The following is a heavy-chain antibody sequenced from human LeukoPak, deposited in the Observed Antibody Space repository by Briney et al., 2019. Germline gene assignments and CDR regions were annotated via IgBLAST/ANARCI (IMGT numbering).Heavy chain of an antibody. V-gene: IGHV3-13*04. J-gene: IGHJ3*01. CDR3: ARVGGSAFDV. CDR1: GSTCGSYD. D-gene: IGHD1-26*01. Sequence: GGSLRHSCAASGSTCGSYDMHWVRLPTGKGLEWVSGIGSTGEIHYAGSVKGRFTISRENAKNSLYLQMNSLRAGDTAVYYCARVGGSAFDVWGQGTMVSVSS. CDR2: IGSTGEI.